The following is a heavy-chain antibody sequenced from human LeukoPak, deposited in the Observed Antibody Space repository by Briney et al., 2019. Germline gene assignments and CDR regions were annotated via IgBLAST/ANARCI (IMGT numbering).Heavy chain of an antibody. CDR1: GGSFSGYY. V-gene: IGHV4-59*01. J-gene: IGHJ4*02. CDR3: ARDNTAAGLDY. Sequence: SETLSLTCAVYGGSFSGYYWSWVRQPPGKGLEWIGYIYYSGSTNYNPSLKSRVTISVDTSKNQFSLKLSSVTAADTAVYYCARDNTAAGLDYWGQGTLVTVSS. D-gene: IGHD6-13*01. CDR2: IYYSGST.